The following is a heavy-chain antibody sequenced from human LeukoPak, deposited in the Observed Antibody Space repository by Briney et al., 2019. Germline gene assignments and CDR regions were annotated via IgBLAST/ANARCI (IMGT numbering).Heavy chain of an antibody. CDR2: IKSKTDGGTT. D-gene: IGHD3-3*01. J-gene: IGHJ5*02. V-gene: IGHV3-15*01. Sequence: GGSLRLSCAASGFTFSNAWMSWVRQAPGKGLEWVGRIKSKTDGGTTDYAAPVKGRFTISRDDSKNTLYLQMNSLKTEDTAVYYCGLEWLLNWFAPSGQRTLVTVSS. CDR1: GFTFSNAW. CDR3: GLEWLLNWFAP.